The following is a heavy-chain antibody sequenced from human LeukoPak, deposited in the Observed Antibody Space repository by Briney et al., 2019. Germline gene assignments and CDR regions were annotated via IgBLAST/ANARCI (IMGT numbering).Heavy chain of an antibody. CDR3: AFLSGVCSSTSCYPDY. D-gene: IGHD2-2*01. J-gene: IGHJ4*02. CDR1: GYTFTSYY. V-gene: IGHV1-46*03. CDR2: INPSGGST. Sequence: ASVKVSCKASGYTFTSYYMHWVRQAPGQGLEWMGIINPSGGSTGYAQKFQGRVTMTRNTSISTAYMELSSLRSEDTAVYYCAFLSGVCSSTSCYPDYWGQGTLVTVSS.